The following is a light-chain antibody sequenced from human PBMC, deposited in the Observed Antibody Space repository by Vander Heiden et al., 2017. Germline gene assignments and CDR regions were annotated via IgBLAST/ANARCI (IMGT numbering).Light chain of an antibody. CDR1: SNNVGNQG. CDR3: SAWDSSLNAWV. V-gene: IGLV10-54*01. CDR2: RNN. J-gene: IGLJ3*02. Sequence: QAGLTQPPSVSKGLRQTATLTCTGNSNNVGNQGAAWLQQHQAHPPKLLSYRNNNRPSGISERLSASRSGNTASLTITGLQPEDEADYYCSAWDSSLNAWVFGGGTKLTVL.